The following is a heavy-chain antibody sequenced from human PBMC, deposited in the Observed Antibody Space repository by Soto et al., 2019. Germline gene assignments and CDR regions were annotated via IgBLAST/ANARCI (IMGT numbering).Heavy chain of an antibody. J-gene: IGHJ4*02. V-gene: IGHV1-2*02. CDR1: GYTFTDYY. D-gene: IGHD6-13*01. CDR3: ARALPGYSSSWLFDY. CDR2: INPNSGGT. Sequence: ASVKVSCKASGYTFTDYYMHWVRQAPGQGLEWMGWINPNSGGTNYAQKFQGRVTMTRDTSISTAYMELSRLRSDDTAVYYCARALPGYSSSWLFDYWGQGTLVTVSS.